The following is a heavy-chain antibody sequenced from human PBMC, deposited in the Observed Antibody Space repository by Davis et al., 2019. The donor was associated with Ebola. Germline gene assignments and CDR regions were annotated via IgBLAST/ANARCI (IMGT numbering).Heavy chain of an antibody. CDR1: GDSISGSDYY. V-gene: IGHV4-39*01. J-gene: IGHJ4*02. D-gene: IGHD1-26*01. CDR3: ARLVGASTFFDY. CDR2: AHYSGST. Sequence: PSETLSLTCTVSGDSISGSDYYWGWIRQAPGKGLEWIGSAHYSGSTYYNPSLKSRATISVDTSKTQFSLKLSAVTAADTAVYYCARLVGASTFFDYWGQGTLVTVSS.